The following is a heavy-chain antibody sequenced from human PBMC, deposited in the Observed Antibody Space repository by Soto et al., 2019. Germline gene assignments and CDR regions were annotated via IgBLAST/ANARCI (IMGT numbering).Heavy chain of an antibody. D-gene: IGHD2-21*01. CDR3: ARVAYCGGDCSFLVDY. CDR1: GGSFSGYY. V-gene: IGHV4-34*01. J-gene: IGHJ4*02. CDR2: INHSGST. Sequence: SETLSLTCAVYGGSFSGYYWSWIRQPPGKGLEWIGEINHSGSTNYNPSLKSRVTISVDTSKNQFSLKLSSVTAADTAVYYCARVAYCGGDCSFLVDYWGQGTLVTVSS.